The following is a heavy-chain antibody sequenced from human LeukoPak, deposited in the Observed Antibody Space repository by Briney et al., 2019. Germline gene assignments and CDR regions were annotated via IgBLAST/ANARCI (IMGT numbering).Heavy chain of an antibody. V-gene: IGHV1-58*02. D-gene: IGHD5-18*01. CDR1: RFTFISSG. CDR2: IVVGSGNT. Sequence: PSVKLSCKASRFTFISSGMQWVRQARGQRLEWIGWIVVGSGNTNYAQKFQERVTITRDMSTSTAYMELSSPRSEDTAVYYCAATRRGPHTLMDPRDAFDIWGQGTMVTVSS. CDR3: AATRRGPHTLMDPRDAFDI. J-gene: IGHJ3*02.